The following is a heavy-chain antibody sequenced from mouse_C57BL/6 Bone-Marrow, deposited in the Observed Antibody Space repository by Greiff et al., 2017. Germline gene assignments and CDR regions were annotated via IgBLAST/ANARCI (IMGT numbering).Heavy chain of an antibody. V-gene: IGHV14-4*01. D-gene: IGHD1-2*01. Sequence: EVQLQQSGAELVRPGASVKLSCTASGFNIKDDYMHWVKQRPEQGLEWIGWIDPENGDTEYASKFQGTATITADTASNTAYLQLSSLTSEDTAVYYYAAAPAYYFDYWGQGTTLTVSS. CDR1: GFNIKDDY. CDR2: IDPENGDT. J-gene: IGHJ2*01. CDR3: AAAPAYYFDY.